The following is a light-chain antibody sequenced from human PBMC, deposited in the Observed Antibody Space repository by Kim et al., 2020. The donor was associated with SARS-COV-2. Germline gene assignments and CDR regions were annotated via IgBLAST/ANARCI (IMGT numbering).Light chain of an antibody. CDR3: QQYDNWPPYT. J-gene: IGKJ2*01. V-gene: IGKV3-15*01. Sequence: EIVMRQSPATLSVSPGDAVTLSCTASQSVNSNLAWYQQKRGKSPTLLIYGASTRATGVPARFSGRGFGTEFTFTISSLQSEDFAVYYCQQYDNWPPYTFGQGTKLEI. CDR2: GAS. CDR1: QSVNSN.